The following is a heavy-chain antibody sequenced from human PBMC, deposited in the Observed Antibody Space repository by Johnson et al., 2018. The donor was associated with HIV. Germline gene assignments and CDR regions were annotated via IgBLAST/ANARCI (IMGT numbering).Heavy chain of an antibody. D-gene: IGHD6-6*01. CDR2: ISSSGSTI. J-gene: IGHJ3*02. V-gene: IGHV3-11*04. CDR1: GFIFSDYY. Sequence: QEQLVESGGGLVKPGGSLSLSCAASGFIFSDYYLSWIRPAPGKGLEWVSYISSSGSTIYYAASVKGRFTISRDNSKNTLYLQMNSLRAEDTAVYYCARDRWYSSSSGGVDDAFDIWGQGTMVTVSS. CDR3: ARDRWYSSSSGGVDDAFDI.